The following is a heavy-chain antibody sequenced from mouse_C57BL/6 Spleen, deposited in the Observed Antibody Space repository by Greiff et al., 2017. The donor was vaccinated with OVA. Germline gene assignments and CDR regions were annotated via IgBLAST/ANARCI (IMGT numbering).Heavy chain of an antibody. V-gene: IGHV2-2*01. J-gene: IGHJ1*03. CDR1: GFSLTSYG. D-gene: IGHD2-2*01. CDR3: ARTGGDGYDGVSYWYFDV. CDR2: IWGGGST. Sequence: VKVVESGPGLVQPSQSLSITCTVSGFSLTSYGVHWVRQSPGKGLEWLGGIWGGGSTDYKAAFISRLSISKDNSKSQVFFKMNSLQADDTAIYYCARTGGDGYDGVSYWYFDVWGTGTTVTVSS.